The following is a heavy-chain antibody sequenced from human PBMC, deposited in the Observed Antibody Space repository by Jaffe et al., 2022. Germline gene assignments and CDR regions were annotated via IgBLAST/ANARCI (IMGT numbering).Heavy chain of an antibody. CDR3: ARYYYGSGLLRFDY. V-gene: IGHV4-34*01. CDR1: GGSFSGYY. D-gene: IGHD3-10*01. Sequence: QVQLQQWGAGLLKPSETLSLTCAVYGGSFSGYYWSWIRQPPGKGLEWIGEINHSGSTNYNPSLKSRVTISVDTSKNQFSLKLSSVTAADTAVYYCARYYYGSGLLRFDYWGQGTLVTVSS. CDR2: INHSGST. J-gene: IGHJ4*02.